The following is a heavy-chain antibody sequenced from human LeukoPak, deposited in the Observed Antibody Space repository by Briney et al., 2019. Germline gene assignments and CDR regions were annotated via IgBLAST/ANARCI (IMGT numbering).Heavy chain of an antibody. D-gene: IGHD4-23*01. CDR3: ARASRVTPFDP. J-gene: IGHJ5*02. CDR2: INPSGGSP. CDR1: GYTFTSYY. Sequence: ASVTVSCKASGYTFTSYYMHWVRQAPGQGLEWMGIINPSGGSPSYAQKFQGRVTMTRDMSTSTVYMELSSLRSEDTAVYYCARASRVTPFDPWGQGALVTVSS. V-gene: IGHV1-46*01.